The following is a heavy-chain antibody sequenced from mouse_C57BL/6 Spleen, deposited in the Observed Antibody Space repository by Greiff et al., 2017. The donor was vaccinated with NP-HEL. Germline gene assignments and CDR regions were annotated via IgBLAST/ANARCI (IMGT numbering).Heavy chain of an antibody. CDR1: GYTFTIYW. D-gene: IGHD1-1*01. CDR3: AIPTNGSSLYYAMDY. V-gene: IGHV1-72*01. Sequence: QVQLQQPGAELVKPGASVKLSCKASGYTFTIYWTHVVQHRPGRGLEWIRRIDPNRGGTKYNEKFKSKATLTVDKPSSTAYMQLSSLTSEDSAVYYCAIPTNGSSLYYAMDYWGQGTSVTVSS. CDR2: IDPNRGGT. J-gene: IGHJ4*01.